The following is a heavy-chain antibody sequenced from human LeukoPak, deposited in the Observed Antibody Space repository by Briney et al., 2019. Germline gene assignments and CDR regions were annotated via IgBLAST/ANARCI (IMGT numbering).Heavy chain of an antibody. D-gene: IGHD2-15*01. V-gene: IGHV1-2*02. CDR2: INPNSGGT. J-gene: IGHJ4*02. CDR3: AVLGYCSGGSCYFYSAYYFDY. Sequence: GASVKVSCKASGYIFTDYYIHWVRQARGQGLEWMGWINPNSGGTNYAQKFQGRVTMTRDTSISTAYMELSRLRSDDTAVYYCAVLGYCSGGSCYFYSAYYFDYWGQGTLVTVSS. CDR1: GYIFTDYY.